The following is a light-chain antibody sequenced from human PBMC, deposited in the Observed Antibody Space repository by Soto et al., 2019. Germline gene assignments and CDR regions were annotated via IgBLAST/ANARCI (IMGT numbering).Light chain of an antibody. CDR3: CSYTGKTSLL. J-gene: IGLJ2*01. CDR1: SSDIGSYKL. V-gene: IGLV2-14*02. Sequence: QSVLTQPASVSGSPGQSITISCTGTSSDIGSYKLVSWYQQHPGKAPKLMIYEVTYRPSGVSNRFSGSKSGNTDSLTISGLHADDDADYYLCSYTGKTSLLFGDWSKQT. CDR2: EVT.